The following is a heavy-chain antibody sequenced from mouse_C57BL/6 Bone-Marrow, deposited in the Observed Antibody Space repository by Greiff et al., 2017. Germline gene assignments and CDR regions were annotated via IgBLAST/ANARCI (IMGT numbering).Heavy chain of an antibody. V-gene: IGHV1-55*01. J-gene: IGHJ1*03. CDR3: TRPGDSNYWYFDV. D-gene: IGHD2-5*01. CDR1: GYTFTSYW. Sequence: VQLQQPGAELVKPGASVKMSCKASGYTFTSYWITWVKQRPGQGLEWIGDIYPGSGSTNYNEKFKSKATLTVGTSSSTTYRQLSSQTSEDSAVYYCTRPGDSNYWYFDVWGTGTTVTVSS. CDR2: IYPGSGST.